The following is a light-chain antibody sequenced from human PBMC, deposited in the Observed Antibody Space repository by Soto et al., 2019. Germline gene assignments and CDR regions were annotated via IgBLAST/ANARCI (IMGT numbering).Light chain of an antibody. CDR2: AAS. CDR3: QQYGASPV. Sequence: DIVLTQFPGTLSLSPGDRASLSCRASQSAVSSYLAWYQQKPGQAPRLLIYAASSRATGIPDRFSGSGSGTDFALAISRLEPEDFAVYFCQQYGASPVFGQGTRVEIK. CDR1: QSAVSSY. J-gene: IGKJ1*01. V-gene: IGKV3-20*01.